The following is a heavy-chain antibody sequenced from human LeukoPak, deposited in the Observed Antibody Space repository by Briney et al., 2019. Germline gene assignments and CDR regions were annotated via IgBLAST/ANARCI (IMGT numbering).Heavy chain of an antibody. CDR1: GFTFSNAW. V-gene: IGHV3-30*18. D-gene: IGHD2-15*01. CDR2: ISYDGSNK. CDR3: AKGDRVLGYCSGGSCYGFDY. Sequence: PGGSLRLSCAASGFTFSNAWMSWVRQAPGKGLEWVAVISYDGSNKYYADSVKGRFTISRDNSKNTLYLQMNSLRAEDTAVYYCAKGDRVLGYCSGGSCYGFDYWGQGTLVTVSS. J-gene: IGHJ4*02.